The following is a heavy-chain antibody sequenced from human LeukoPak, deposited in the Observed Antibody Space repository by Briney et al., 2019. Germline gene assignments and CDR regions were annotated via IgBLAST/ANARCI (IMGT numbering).Heavy chain of an antibody. D-gene: IGHD1-1*01. CDR3: AREGTAGTNLNWFDP. V-gene: IGHV4-59*01. Sequence: SETLSLTCSVSGGSISTYYWSWIRQPPGKGLEWIGYISYSGSTNFNPSLKSRVTISVDTSKNQFSLKLSSVTAADTAVYYCAREGTAGTNLNWFDPWGQGTLVTVSS. CDR1: GGSISTYY. CDR2: ISYSGST. J-gene: IGHJ5*02.